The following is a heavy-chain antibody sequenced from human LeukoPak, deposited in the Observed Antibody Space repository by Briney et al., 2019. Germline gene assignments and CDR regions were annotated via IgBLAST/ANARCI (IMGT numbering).Heavy chain of an antibody. Sequence: EASVKVSCKASGYTFTSYGISWVRQAPGQGLEMMEWISAYNGNTNYAQKLQGRVTMTTDTSTSTPYMEQRRLRSDDTAVYYCARDSEQIVLMVYDPQYWGQGTLVTVSS. V-gene: IGHV1-18*01. J-gene: IGHJ4*02. CDR1: GYTFTSYG. CDR2: ISAYNGNT. D-gene: IGHD2-8*01. CDR3: ARDSEQIVLMVYDPQY.